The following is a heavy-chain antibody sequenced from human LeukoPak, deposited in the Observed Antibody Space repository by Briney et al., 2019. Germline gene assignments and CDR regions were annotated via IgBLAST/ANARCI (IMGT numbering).Heavy chain of an antibody. CDR1: GFTFSSYD. CDR3: ARARCNSTSCSLLDY. D-gene: IGHD2-2*01. Sequence: GGSLRLSCAASGFTFSSYDMHWVRQATGKGLEWVSAIGTAGDTYYPGSVKGRFTISRENAKNSLYLQMNSLKAGDTAVYYCARARCNSTSCSLLDYWGQGTLVTVSS. V-gene: IGHV3-13*04. CDR2: IGTAGDT. J-gene: IGHJ4*02.